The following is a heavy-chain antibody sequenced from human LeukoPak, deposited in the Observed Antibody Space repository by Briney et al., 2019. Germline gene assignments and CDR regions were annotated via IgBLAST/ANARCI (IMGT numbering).Heavy chain of an antibody. V-gene: IGHV4-39*01. Sequence: SETLSLTCAVSGGSIRNSSFYWGWIRQPPGKGLEWIASIYNSGTTYYNPSIKSRITIFVDMSKNQFSLRLNSVTAADTAVYYCARRRKDLNWFDPWGQGTLVTVSS. CDR3: ARRRKDLNWFDP. J-gene: IGHJ5*02. CDR1: GGSIRNSSFY. CDR2: IYNSGTT.